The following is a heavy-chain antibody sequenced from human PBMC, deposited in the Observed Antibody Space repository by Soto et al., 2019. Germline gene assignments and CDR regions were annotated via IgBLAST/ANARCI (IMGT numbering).Heavy chain of an antibody. Sequence: QVQLVQSGAEGKKPGASVKVSCQASGYSFSTYALHWVRQAPGQRLEWMGWINAATGNTTYSQKFQGRVSITRDTSASTAYMELSSLRSDDTAVYYCTRSAVRPSGGLIGPFDCWGQGTVVTVSS. CDR2: INAATGNT. CDR1: GYSFSTYA. V-gene: IGHV1-3*01. CDR3: TRSAVRPSGGLIGPFDC. J-gene: IGHJ4*02. D-gene: IGHD3-16*02.